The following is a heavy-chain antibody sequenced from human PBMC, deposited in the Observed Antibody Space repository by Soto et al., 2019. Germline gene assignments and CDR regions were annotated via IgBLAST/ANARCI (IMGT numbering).Heavy chain of an antibody. Sequence: PSETLSLTCTVSGGSISSYYWSWIRQPPGKGLEWIGYIYYSGSTNYNPSLKSRVTISVDTSKNQFSLKLSSVTAADTAVYYCARAERWLQLSLAYWGQGTLVTVS. CDR3: ARAERWLQLSLAY. CDR2: IYYSGST. CDR1: GGSISSYY. V-gene: IGHV4-59*01. J-gene: IGHJ4*02. D-gene: IGHD5-12*01.